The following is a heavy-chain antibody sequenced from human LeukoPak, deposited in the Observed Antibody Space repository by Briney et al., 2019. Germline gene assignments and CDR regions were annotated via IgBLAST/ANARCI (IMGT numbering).Heavy chain of an antibody. D-gene: IGHD2-15*01. CDR1: GYTFTGYY. V-gene: IGHV1-2*02. CDR3: ARGAGNIVVVVAAASEAGIY. Sequence: ASVKVSLKSSGYTFTGYYMHWVRQAPGQGLEWMGWINPNSGGTNYAQKSQGRVTMTRDTSISTAYMELSRLRSDDTAVYYCARGAGNIVVVVAAASEAGIYWGQGTLVTVSS. CDR2: INPNSGGT. J-gene: IGHJ4*02.